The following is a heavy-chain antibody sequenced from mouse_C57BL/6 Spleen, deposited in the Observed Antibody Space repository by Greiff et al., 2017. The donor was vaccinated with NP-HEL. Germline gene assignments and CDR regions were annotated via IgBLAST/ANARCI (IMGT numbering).Heavy chain of an antibody. CDR1: GYAFSSSW. Sequence: VQLQQSGPELVKPGASVKISCKASGYAFSSSWMHWVKQRPGKGLEWIGRIYPGDGDTNYNGKFKGKATLTADKSSSTAYMQLSSLTSEGSAVYFCARLTDYGNFYYCDYWGQGTTLTVSS. J-gene: IGHJ2*01. CDR3: ARLTDYGNFYYCDY. V-gene: IGHV1-82*01. D-gene: IGHD2-1*01. CDR2: IYPGDGDT.